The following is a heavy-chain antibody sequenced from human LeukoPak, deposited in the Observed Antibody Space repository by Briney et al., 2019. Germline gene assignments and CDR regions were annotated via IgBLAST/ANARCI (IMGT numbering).Heavy chain of an antibody. CDR2: IYYSGST. J-gene: IGHJ6*02. D-gene: IGHD3-16*01. Sequence: SETLSLTCTVSGGSISSSNYYWSWIRQPPGKGLEWIGYIYYSGSTNYNPSLKSRVTISVDTSKNQSSLKLSSVTAADSAVYNCASRIFMAGLYDPLYYYGMDVWGQGTTVTVSS. V-gene: IGHV4-61*01. CDR1: GGSISSSNYY. CDR3: ASRIFMAGLYDPLYYYGMDV.